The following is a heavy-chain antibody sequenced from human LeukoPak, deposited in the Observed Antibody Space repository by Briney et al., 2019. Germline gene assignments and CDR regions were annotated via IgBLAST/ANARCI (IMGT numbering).Heavy chain of an antibody. D-gene: IGHD4-17*01. CDR3: ARDDYGAPMDV. CDR2: ISAYNGNT. V-gene: IGHV1-18*01. Sequence: GASVKVSCKASGYTFTSYGVSWRRQAPGQGLEWMGWISAYNGNTNYAQKLQGRVTMTTDTSTSTAYMELRSLRSDDTAVYYCARDDYGAPMDVWGKGTAVTVSS. J-gene: IGHJ6*04. CDR1: GYTFTSYG.